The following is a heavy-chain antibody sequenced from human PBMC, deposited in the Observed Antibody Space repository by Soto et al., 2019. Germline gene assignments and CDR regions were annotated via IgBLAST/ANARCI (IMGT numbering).Heavy chain of an antibody. CDR3: AKDDGYDISGYFDY. Sequence: PGGSLRLSCAASGFTFSSYGMHWVRQAPGKGLEWVAVISYDGSNKYYADSVKGRFTISRDNSKNTLYLQMNSLRAEDTAVYYCAKDDGYDISGYFDYWGQGTLVTVSS. CDR1: GFTFSSYG. J-gene: IGHJ4*02. D-gene: IGHD3-9*01. V-gene: IGHV3-30*18. CDR2: ISYDGSNK.